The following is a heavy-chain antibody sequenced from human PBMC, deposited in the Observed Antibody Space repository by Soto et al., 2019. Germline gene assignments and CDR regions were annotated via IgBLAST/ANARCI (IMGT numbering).Heavy chain of an antibody. V-gene: IGHV1-18*01. CDR2: ISPYNDYT. CDR1: GYTFIRYG. Sequence: QVQLAQSANEVKKPGASVRVSCKAAGYTFIRYGIAWVRQAPGQGLEWRGWISPYNDYTAYAQKFQGRVSMTADTSTRTVYMNLRGLKSDDTAVYYCARGGYYDNSWGKLSHYGLDVWGQGTSVSVSS. J-gene: IGHJ6*02. D-gene: IGHD3-16*01. CDR3: ARGGYYDNSWGKLSHYGLDV.